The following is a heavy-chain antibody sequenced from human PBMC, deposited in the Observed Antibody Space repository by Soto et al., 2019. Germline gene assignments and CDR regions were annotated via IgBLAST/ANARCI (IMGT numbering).Heavy chain of an antibody. J-gene: IGHJ4*02. CDR3: AKVVAAKWGYFDY. CDR2: ISWNSGSI. CDR1: GFTFDDYA. Sequence: EVQLVESGGGLVQPGRSLRLSCAASGFTFDDYAMHWVRQAPGKGLEWVSGISWNSGSIGYADSVKGRFTISRDNPKNSLYLQMNSLRAEDTALYYCAKVVAAKWGYFDYWGQGTLVTVSS. D-gene: IGHD2-15*01. V-gene: IGHV3-9*01.